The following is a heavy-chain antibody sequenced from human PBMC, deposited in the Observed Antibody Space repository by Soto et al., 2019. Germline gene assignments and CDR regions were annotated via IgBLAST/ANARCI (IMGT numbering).Heavy chain of an antibody. CDR2: TYYRSKWYN. V-gene: IGHV6-1*01. D-gene: IGHD6-13*01. J-gene: IGHJ5*02. CDR1: GDSVSSNSAA. CDR3: ARVVAAAGQFWFDP. Sequence: PSQTLSLTCVISGDSVSSNSAAWNWIRQSPSKGLEWLGRTYYRSKWYNDYAVSVKSRITINPDTSKNQFSLQLNSVTPEDTAMYYCARVVAAAGQFWFDPWGQGTLVTVSS.